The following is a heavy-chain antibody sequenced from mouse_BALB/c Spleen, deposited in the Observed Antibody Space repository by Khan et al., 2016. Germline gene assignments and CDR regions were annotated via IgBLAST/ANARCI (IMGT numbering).Heavy chain of an antibody. CDR1: GYSITSGYS. Sequence: EVQLQESGPDLVKPSQSLSLTCTVTGYSITSGYSWHWIRQFPGNKLEWMGYIHYSRSTNYNPSLKSRISITRDTSKNKFFLQLNSVTAEATASSYCARDGYPTFAYWGQGTLVTVSA. CDR3: ARDGYPTFAY. CDR2: IHYSRST. J-gene: IGHJ3*01. V-gene: IGHV3-1*02. D-gene: IGHD2-3*01.